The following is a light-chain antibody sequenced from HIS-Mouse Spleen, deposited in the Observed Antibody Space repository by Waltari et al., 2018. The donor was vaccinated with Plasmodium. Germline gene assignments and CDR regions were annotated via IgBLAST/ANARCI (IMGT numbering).Light chain of an antibody. V-gene: IGLV3-1*01. CDR1: KLGDKY. CDR3: QAWDSSTDYV. CDR2: QDS. J-gene: IGLJ1*01. Sequence: SYELTQPPSVSVSPGQTASITCSGDKLGDKYACWYQQKPGQSPVLVIYQDSKRPSGIPERLSGSKSGNTATLTISGTQAMDEADYYCQAWDSSTDYVFGTGTKVTVL.